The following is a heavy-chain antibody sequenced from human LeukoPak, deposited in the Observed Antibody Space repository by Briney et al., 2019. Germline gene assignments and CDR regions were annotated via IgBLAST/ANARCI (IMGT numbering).Heavy chain of an antibody. Sequence: LPGGSLRLSCAASGFLFSRCAMSWVRQAPGKGLEWVSSISGAGDIAHYAESVKGRFTISRDNSGNTLYVQMDSLRAEDTAVYYCAKVKSSLTLIGAWGQGTLVTVSS. V-gene: IGHV3-23*01. CDR3: AKVKSSLTLIGA. D-gene: IGHD2-8*01. CDR1: GFLFSRCA. J-gene: IGHJ5*02. CDR2: ISGAGDIA.